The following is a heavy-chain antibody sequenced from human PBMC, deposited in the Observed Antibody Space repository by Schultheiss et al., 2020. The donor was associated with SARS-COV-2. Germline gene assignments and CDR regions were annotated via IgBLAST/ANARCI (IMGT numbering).Heavy chain of an antibody. CDR1: GYTFTSYA. V-gene: IGHV1-3*01. CDR3: ARDEGSSGWRFDY. CDR2: INAGNGNT. Sequence: ASVKVSCKASGYTFTSYAMHWVRQAPGQRLEWMGWINAGNGNTKYSQKFQGRVTITRDTSASTAYMELSSLRSEDTAVYYCARDEGSSGWRFDYWGQGTLVTVSS. J-gene: IGHJ4*02. D-gene: IGHD6-19*01.